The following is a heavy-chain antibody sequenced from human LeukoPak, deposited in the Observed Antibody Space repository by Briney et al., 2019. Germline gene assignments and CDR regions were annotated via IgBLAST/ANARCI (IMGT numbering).Heavy chain of an antibody. CDR1: GFTFSGYT. Sequence: GSLRLSCAASGFTFSGYTMNWVRQAPGKGLEWVSPISSSSDYIYYADSVQGRFTISRDNAKNSLYLQMNSLRAEDTAVYYCARDYSLTAMDVWGQGTTVTVSS. CDR3: ARDYSLTAMDV. CDR2: ISSSSDYI. J-gene: IGHJ6*02. D-gene: IGHD2-15*01. V-gene: IGHV3-21*01.